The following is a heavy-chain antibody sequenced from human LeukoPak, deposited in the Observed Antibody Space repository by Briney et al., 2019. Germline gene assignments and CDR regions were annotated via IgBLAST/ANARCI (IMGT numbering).Heavy chain of an antibody. V-gene: IGHV4-59*12. CDR3: ARVGYYYDSSGYGIDI. D-gene: IGHD3-22*01. J-gene: IGHJ3*02. Sequence: SETLSLTCTVSNGSINNYYWSWIRQPPGKGLEWIAYIYYSGSTYYNPSLKSRVTISVDTSKNQFSLKLSSVTAADTAVYYCARVGYYYDSSGYGIDIWGQGTMVTVSS. CDR2: IYYSGST. CDR1: NGSINNYY.